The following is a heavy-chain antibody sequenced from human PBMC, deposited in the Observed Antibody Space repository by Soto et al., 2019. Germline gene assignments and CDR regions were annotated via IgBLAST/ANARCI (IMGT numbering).Heavy chain of an antibody. D-gene: IGHD1-26*01. J-gene: IGHJ4*02. V-gene: IGHV1-2*02. CDR1: GYSFTGYY. CDR2: INPNSGGT. Sequence: GASVKVSCKASGYSFTGYYLHWVRQAPGQGLEWMGWINPNSGGTNYAQKFQVRVTMTRETSMNTAYMELASLRYDDTAVYFCARWREVLASYDSWGQGTLVNVSS. CDR3: ARWREVLASYDS.